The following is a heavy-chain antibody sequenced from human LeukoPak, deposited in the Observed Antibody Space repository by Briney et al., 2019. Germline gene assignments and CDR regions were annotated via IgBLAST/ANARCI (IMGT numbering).Heavy chain of an antibody. D-gene: IGHD3-10*01. Sequence: PGRSLRLSCAASGFTSDDYAMHWVRQAPGKGLEWVSGISWNSGSIGYADSVKGRFTISRDNAKNSLYLQMNSLRAEDTALYYCAKDGQSMVRDFDLWGRGTLVTVSS. J-gene: IGHJ2*01. CDR2: ISWNSGSI. V-gene: IGHV3-9*02. CDR3: AKDGQSMVRDFDL. CDR1: GFTSDDYA.